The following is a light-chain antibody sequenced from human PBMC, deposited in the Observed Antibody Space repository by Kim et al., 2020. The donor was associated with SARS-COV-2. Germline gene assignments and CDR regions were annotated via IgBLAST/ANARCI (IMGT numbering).Light chain of an antibody. Sequence: ESVGDRVTITCRASQDISSNLAWFQQKPAKAPKSLIYAASSLQSGAPSRFSGGGSGTDFTLTISSLQAEDSATYYCQQYSSYPRTFGQGTKVDIK. V-gene: IGKV1-16*01. CDR3: QQYSSYPRT. CDR2: AAS. CDR1: QDISSN. J-gene: IGKJ1*01.